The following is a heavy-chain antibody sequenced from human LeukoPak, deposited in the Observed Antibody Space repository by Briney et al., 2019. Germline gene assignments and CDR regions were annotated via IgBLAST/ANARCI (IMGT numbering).Heavy chain of an antibody. CDR1: GYTLTELS. Sequence: ASVKVSCKVSGYTLTELSMHWVRQAPGKGLEWMGGFDPEDGETNYAQKFQGRVTITTDESTSTAYMELSSLRSEDTAVYYCARLNYGDYAPHYYYYMDVWGKGTTVTVSS. CDR2: FDPEDGET. CDR3: ARLNYGDYAPHYYYYMDV. D-gene: IGHD4-17*01. V-gene: IGHV1-24*01. J-gene: IGHJ6*03.